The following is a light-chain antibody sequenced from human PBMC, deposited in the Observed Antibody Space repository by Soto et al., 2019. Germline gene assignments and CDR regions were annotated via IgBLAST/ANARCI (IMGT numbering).Light chain of an antibody. J-gene: IGKJ2*03. CDR1: QSASNY. V-gene: IGKV1-39*01. Sequence: DIQMTQSPPSLSASVGDRVTITCRASQSASNYLHWYQQKPGKVPKPLIYGTSSLESGVPSRFAGSGSETEFTLTISSLQLDDLATYYCQQTYTTPYSFVRGTKVQI. CDR2: GTS. CDR3: QQTYTTPYS.